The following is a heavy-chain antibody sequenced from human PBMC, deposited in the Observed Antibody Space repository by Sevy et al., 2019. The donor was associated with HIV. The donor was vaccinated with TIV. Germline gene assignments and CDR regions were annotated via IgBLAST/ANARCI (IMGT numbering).Heavy chain of an antibody. Sequence: SETLSLTCTVSGGSFTSSESYWSWIRQPPGEGLEWIGYIHYTGGTYYNPFLKSRVAMSVDTSEKQFSLKLSFLTAADKAVYYCASKRGYNDGPFDYWGQGTLVTVSS. D-gene: IGHD5-12*01. J-gene: IGHJ4*02. CDR2: IHYTGGT. CDR3: ASKRGYNDGPFDY. V-gene: IGHV4-30-4*01. CDR1: GGSFTSSESY.